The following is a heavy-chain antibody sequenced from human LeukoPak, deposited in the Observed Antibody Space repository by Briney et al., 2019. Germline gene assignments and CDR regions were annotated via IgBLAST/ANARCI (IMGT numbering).Heavy chain of an antibody. J-gene: IGHJ4*02. CDR3: ARGYCSSTSCSRGGNFDY. Sequence: SVKVSCKASGYTFTSYAMHWVRQAPGQGLEWMGRIIPILGIANYAQKFQGRVTITADKSTSTAYMELSSLRSEDTAVYYCARGYCSSTSCSRGGNFDYWGQGTLVTVSS. CDR2: IIPILGIA. CDR1: GYTFTSYA. V-gene: IGHV1-69*04. D-gene: IGHD2-2*01.